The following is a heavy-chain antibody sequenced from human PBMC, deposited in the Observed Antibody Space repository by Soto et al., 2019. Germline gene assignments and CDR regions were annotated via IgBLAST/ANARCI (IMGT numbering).Heavy chain of an antibody. CDR2: IYYSGST. CDR3: AREGNAYCGGDCYEGVY. Sequence: KPSETLSLTCTVSGGSISSGDYYWSWIRQPPGKGLEWIGYIYYSGSTYYNPSLKSRVTISVDTSKNQFSLKLSSVTAADTAVYYCAREGNAYCGGDCYEGVYWGQGTLVTVSS. J-gene: IGHJ4*02. V-gene: IGHV4-30-4*01. D-gene: IGHD2-21*02. CDR1: GGSISSGDYY.